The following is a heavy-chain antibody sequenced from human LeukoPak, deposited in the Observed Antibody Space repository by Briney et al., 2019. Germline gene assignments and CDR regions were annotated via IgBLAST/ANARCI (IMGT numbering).Heavy chain of an antibody. V-gene: IGHV3-21*01. Sequence: GGSLRLSCAASGFTFSSYIMNWVRQAPGKGLEWVSYISSSSSYIYYAHSAKGRFTISRDNAKKSLYLQMNSLRAEDTAVYYCARDSRSLAAAGTRFAYWGQGTLVTVSS. CDR2: ISSSSSYI. D-gene: IGHD6-13*01. CDR1: GFTFSSYI. CDR3: ARDSRSLAAAGTRFAY. J-gene: IGHJ4*02.